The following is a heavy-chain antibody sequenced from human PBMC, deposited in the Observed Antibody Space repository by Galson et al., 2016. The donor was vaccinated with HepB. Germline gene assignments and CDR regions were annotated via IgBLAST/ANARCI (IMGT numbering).Heavy chain of an antibody. V-gene: IGHV4-39*01. Sequence: ETLSLTCTVSGDSISRTSYNWGWIRQPPGKGLEWIATIYHDGTTYYTPSLRSRLTISVDTSRNQFSLRLISVTAADTAVYYCARQFRDRAYPRAMDKWGQGTLVTVSS. D-gene: IGHD5-24*01. J-gene: IGHJ4*02. CDR1: GDSISRTSYN. CDR2: IYHDGTT. CDR3: ARQFRDRAYPRAMDK.